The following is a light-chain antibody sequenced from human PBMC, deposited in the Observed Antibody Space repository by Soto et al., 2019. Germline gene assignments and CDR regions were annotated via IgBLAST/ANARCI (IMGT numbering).Light chain of an antibody. CDR1: SSNIGAGYD. CDR2: GNS. Sequence: QSVLTQPPSVSGAQGQTVTISCTGSSSNIGAGYDVHWYQQLPGTAPKVLIYGNSNRPSGVPDRFSGSKSGTSTSLAITGLQPEDEADYYCQSYDSSLSGSVFGGGTKVTVL. V-gene: IGLV1-40*01. CDR3: QSYDSSLSGSV. J-gene: IGLJ2*01.